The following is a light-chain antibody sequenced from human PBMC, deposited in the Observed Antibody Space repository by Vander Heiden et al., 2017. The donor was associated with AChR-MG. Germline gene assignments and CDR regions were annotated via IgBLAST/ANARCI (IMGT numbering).Light chain of an antibody. Sequence: VLTQSPATLSLSPGERATLSCRASQSVSSYLAWYQQKPGQAPRLLIYDASNRATGIPARFSGSGSGTDFTLTISSLEPEDFAVYYCQQRSNWPPLTFGGGTKVEIK. CDR2: DAS. CDR3: QQRSNWPPLT. CDR1: QSVSSY. J-gene: IGKJ4*01. V-gene: IGKV3-11*01.